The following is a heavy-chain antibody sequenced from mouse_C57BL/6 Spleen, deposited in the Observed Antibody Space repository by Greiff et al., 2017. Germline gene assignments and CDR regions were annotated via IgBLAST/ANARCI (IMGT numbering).Heavy chain of an antibody. V-gene: IGHV1-62-2*01. CDR1: GYTFTEYT. J-gene: IGHJ2*01. CDR2: FYPGSGSI. D-gene: IGHD1-1*02. Sequence: QVQLKESGAELVKPGASVKLSCKASGYTFTEYTIHWVKQRSGQGLEWIGWFYPGSGSIKYNEKFKDKATLTADKSSSTVYMELSRLTSDDSAVYFCARHEGLVYYFDYWGQGTTLTVSS. CDR3: ARHEGLVYYFDY.